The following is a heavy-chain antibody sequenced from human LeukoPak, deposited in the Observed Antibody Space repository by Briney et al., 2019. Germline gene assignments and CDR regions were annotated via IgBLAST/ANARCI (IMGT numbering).Heavy chain of an antibody. V-gene: IGHV3-21*01. CDR3: ARVSGRLERQSDLDY. J-gene: IGHJ4*02. CDR2: ISGDSTYI. D-gene: IGHD1-1*01. Sequence: GGSLRLSCAASGFTFASYSMNWVRQSPGKGPEWVSSISGDSTYIYNAGSVKGRFTISRDNAQASLYLQMISLRADDTAVYYCARVSGRLERQSDLDYWGQGTLVIVSS. CDR1: GFTFASYS.